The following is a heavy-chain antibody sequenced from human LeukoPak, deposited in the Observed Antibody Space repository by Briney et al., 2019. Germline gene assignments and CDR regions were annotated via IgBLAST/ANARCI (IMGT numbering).Heavy chain of an antibody. CDR1: GGSISSSSYY. CDR3: ATQYSSSSSQDY. Sequence: SETLSLTCTVSGGSISSSSYYWGWLRQPPGKGLEWIGSIYYSGSTYSNPSLKSRVTITVDTSKNQSSLKLSSVAAADTAVYYCATQYSSSSSQDYWGQGTMVTVSS. J-gene: IGHJ4*02. D-gene: IGHD6-6*01. CDR2: IYYSGST. V-gene: IGHV4-39*01.